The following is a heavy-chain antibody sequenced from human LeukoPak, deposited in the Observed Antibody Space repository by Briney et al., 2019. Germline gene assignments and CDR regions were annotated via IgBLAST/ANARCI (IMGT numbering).Heavy chain of an antibody. J-gene: IGHJ4*02. CDR1: GYTFTGYY. D-gene: IGHD1-1*01. CDR2: INPNSGGT. V-gene: IGHV1-2*04. CDR3: ARSQLYEFDY. Sequence: ASVKVSCKASGYTFTGYYMHWVRQAPGQGLEWMGWINPNSGGTNYAQKFQGWVTMTRDTSISTAYMELSRLRSDDTAMYYCARSQLYEFDYWGQGTLVTVSS.